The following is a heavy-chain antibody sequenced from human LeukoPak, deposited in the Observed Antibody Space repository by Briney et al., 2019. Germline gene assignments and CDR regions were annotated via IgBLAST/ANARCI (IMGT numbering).Heavy chain of an antibody. J-gene: IGHJ4*02. D-gene: IGHD3-22*01. Sequence: PSETLSLTCTVSGYSISSGYYWGWIRQPPGKGLEWIGSIYHSGSTYYNPSLRSRVTISVDTSKNQFSLKLSSVTAADMAVYYYASRYYYDPFKPWGQGTLVTVSS. CDR3: ASRYYYDPFKP. V-gene: IGHV4-38-2*02. CDR1: GYSISSGYY. CDR2: IYHSGST.